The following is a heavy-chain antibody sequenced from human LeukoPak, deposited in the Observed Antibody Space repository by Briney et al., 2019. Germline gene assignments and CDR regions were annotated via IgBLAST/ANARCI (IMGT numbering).Heavy chain of an antibody. D-gene: IGHD4-17*01. Sequence: QPGGSLRLSCAASGFTFSSYWMSWVRQAPGKGLEWVANTNQDGSEKHYVDSMKGRFTISRDNGRSSLFLQMNSLRVEDTAVYYCARDRHGDTGDWSFDLWGRGTLVTVSS. V-gene: IGHV3-7*01. CDR1: GFTFSSYW. CDR3: ARDRHGDTGDWSFDL. CDR2: TNQDGSEK. J-gene: IGHJ2*01.